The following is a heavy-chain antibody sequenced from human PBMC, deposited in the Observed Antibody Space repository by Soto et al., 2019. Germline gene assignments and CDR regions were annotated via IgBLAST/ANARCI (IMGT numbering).Heavy chain of an antibody. J-gene: IGHJ5*02. V-gene: IGHV4-4*07. Sequence: SETMSLTCTVSGGSITGYYWSWIRQPAGRGLEWIARVYHTGYTTYNPSLRGRVTMSLDTSKNQISLKLTSVTAADTAVYYCAKDPLEGGWAARPGSWFDPWGLGTLVTVSS. CDR1: GGSITGYY. CDR2: VYHTGYT. CDR3: AKDPLEGGWAARPGSWFDP. D-gene: IGHD6-6*01.